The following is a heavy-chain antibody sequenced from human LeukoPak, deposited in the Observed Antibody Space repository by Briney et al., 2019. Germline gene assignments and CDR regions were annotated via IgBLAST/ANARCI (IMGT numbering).Heavy chain of an antibody. D-gene: IGHD3-10*01. V-gene: IGHV1-2*06. Sequence: ASVKVSCKASGYTFTGYYMHWVRQAPGQGLEWMGRINPNSGGTNYAQKFQGRVTMTRDTSISTAYVELSRLRSDDTAVYYCARGGWFGELLFGYFDYWGQGTLVTVSS. CDR2: INPNSGGT. J-gene: IGHJ4*02. CDR1: GYTFTGYY. CDR3: ARGGWFGELLFGYFDY.